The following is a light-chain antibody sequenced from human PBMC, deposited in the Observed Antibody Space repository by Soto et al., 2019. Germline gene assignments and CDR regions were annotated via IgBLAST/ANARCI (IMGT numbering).Light chain of an antibody. CDR3: QSYDATNQV. Sequence: NFMLTQPHSVSDSPGKTVIISCTRSSGSIASNYVQWYQQRAGSSPTTVIYEDNQRPSGVPDRFSGSIDSSSNSASLTISGLETEDEADYYCQSYDATNQVFGGGTKLTVL. V-gene: IGLV6-57*01. J-gene: IGLJ3*02. CDR2: EDN. CDR1: SGSIASNY.